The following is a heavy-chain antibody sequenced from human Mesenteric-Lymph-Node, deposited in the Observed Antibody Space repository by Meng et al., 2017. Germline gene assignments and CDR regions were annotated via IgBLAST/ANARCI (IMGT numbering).Heavy chain of an antibody. D-gene: IGHD3-9*01. V-gene: IGHV7-4-1*02. J-gene: IGHJ4*02. Sequence: QGQLVPSGAEVKKPGAPVKVSCEASGYTSDGFSWVRQATGQGLEWMGWINTNTGNPTYAQGFTGRFVFSLDTSVSTAYLQISSLKAEDTAVYYCAREWLTGNIDYWGQGTLVTVSS. CDR3: AREWLTGNIDY. CDR1: GYTSDG. CDR2: INTNTGNP.